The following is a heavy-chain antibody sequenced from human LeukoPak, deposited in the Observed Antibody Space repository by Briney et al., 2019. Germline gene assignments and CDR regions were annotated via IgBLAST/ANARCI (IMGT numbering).Heavy chain of an antibody. CDR1: GYTFTSYT. Sequence: GGSLRLSCAASGYTFTSYTTHWVRQAPGQRLEWMGWINAGNDNTKYSQNFQDRVTITRDTSASTAYMELSSLRSEDTAVYYCARGGVPGFYYDSSGSYYHYFDFWGQGTLVTVSS. V-gene: IGHV1-3*01. D-gene: IGHD3-22*01. CDR2: INAGNDNT. J-gene: IGHJ4*02. CDR3: ARGGVPGFYYDSSGSYYHYFDF.